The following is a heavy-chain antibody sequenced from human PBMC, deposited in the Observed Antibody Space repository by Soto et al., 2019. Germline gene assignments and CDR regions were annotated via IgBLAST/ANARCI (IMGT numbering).Heavy chain of an antibody. CDR2: INCNTGGT. J-gene: IGHJ6*02. CDR1: GYTFTAYY. V-gene: IGHV1-2*04. CDR3: ARVSSIYLGALFMDV. D-gene: IGHD3-16*01. Sequence: QVQLVQSGAEVKKPGASVKVSCKTSGYTFTAYYIHWVRQAPGQGLEWMGWINCNTGGTNYAQRFQGWVTMTRDTSVNTAFMELSRLRSDDSALYYCARVSSIYLGALFMDVWGQGTTVTVSS.